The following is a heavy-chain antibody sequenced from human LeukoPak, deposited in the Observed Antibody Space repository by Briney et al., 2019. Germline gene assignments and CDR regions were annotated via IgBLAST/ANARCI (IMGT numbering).Heavy chain of an antibody. Sequence: GGSLRLSCSASGFPFHCYSMTWVRQAPGKGLEGVSYISIRSSTIYYPDSVKGRFTVSRDNAKKPLDLQTKSRRDGDTAVYYCARGEDYWGQGTLVTVSS. CDR1: GFPFHCYS. V-gene: IGHV3-48*02. CDR3: ARGEDY. J-gene: IGHJ4*02. CDR2: ISIRSSTI.